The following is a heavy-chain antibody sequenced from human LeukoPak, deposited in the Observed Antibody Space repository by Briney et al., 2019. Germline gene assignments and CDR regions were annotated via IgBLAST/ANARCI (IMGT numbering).Heavy chain of an antibody. V-gene: IGHV3-74*01. CDR3: ARSGGSGWYGDFDY. J-gene: IGHJ4*02. CDR1: GFTFSSYW. D-gene: IGHD6-19*01. Sequence: PGGSLRLSCAASGFTFSSYWMHWVRQAPGKGLVWVSRINSDGSSTSYADSVKGRFTISRDNAKNTLYLQTNSLRAEDTAVYYCARSGGSGWYGDFDYWGQGTLVTVSS. CDR2: INSDGSST.